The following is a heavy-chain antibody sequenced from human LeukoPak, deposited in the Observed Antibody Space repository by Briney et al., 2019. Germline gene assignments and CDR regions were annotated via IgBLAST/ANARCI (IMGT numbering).Heavy chain of an antibody. CDR1: GGSISSGGYY. J-gene: IGHJ5*02. CDR2: IYYSVST. D-gene: IGHD3-22*01. V-gene: IGHV4-31*03. Sequence: SETLSLTCTVSGGSISSGGYYWSWIRQHPGKGLEWIGYIYYSVSTYYNPSLKSRVTISVDTSKNQFSLKLSSVTAADTAVYYCARDSGPPKSYYYDSSGAFLFDPWGQGTLVTVSS. CDR3: ARDSGPPKSYYYDSSGAFLFDP.